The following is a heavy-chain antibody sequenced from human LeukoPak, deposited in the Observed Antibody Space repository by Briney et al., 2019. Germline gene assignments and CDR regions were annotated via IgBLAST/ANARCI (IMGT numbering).Heavy chain of an antibody. D-gene: IGHD6-19*01. CDR1: GFSLSTIGMR. CDR2: IDWDDAK. V-gene: IGHV2-70*04. J-gene: IGHJ5*02. CDR3: ARSGYSSAGKFDP. Sequence: SGPALVKPTQTLTLTCTFSGFSLSTIGMRVNWIRQPPGKALEWLARIDWDDAKFYSSSLKTRLTFSKDTSKNQVVLTMTNMDPVDTATYYCARSGYSSAGKFDPWGQETLVPVPS.